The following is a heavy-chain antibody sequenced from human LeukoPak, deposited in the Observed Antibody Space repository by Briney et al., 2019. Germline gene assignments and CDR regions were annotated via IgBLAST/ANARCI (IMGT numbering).Heavy chain of an antibody. CDR3: ARGYGGQDLTDY. V-gene: IGHV4-39*07. J-gene: IGHJ4*02. CDR2: IYYSGST. CDR1: GGSISSSSYY. D-gene: IGHD1-1*01. Sequence: SEALSLTCTVSGGSISSSSYYWGWIRQPPGKGLEWIGSIYYSGSTYYNPSLKSRVTISVDTSKNQFSLKLSSVTAADTAVYNCARGYGGQDLTDYWGQGTLVTVSS.